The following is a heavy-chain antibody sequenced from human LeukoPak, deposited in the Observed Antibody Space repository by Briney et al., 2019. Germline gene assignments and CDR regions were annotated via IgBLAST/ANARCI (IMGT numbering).Heavy chain of an antibody. Sequence: GASVKVSCKVSGYTLTELSMHWVRQAPGKGLEWMGGFDPEDGETIYAQKFQGRVTMTEDTSTDTAYMELSSLRFEDTAVYYCATDPGYYDSSGYPFDYWGQGTLVTVSS. CDR1: GYTLTELS. D-gene: IGHD3-22*01. J-gene: IGHJ4*02. CDR3: ATDPGYYDSSGYPFDY. CDR2: FDPEDGET. V-gene: IGHV1-24*01.